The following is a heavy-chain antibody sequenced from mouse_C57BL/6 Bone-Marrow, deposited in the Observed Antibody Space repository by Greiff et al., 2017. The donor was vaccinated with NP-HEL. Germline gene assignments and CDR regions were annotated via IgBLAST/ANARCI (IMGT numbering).Heavy chain of an antibody. CDR3: AYSNYVRWYFDV. D-gene: IGHD2-5*01. CDR1: GYTFTSYW. V-gene: IGHV1-7*01. Sequence: QVHVKQSGAELAKPGASVKLSCKASGYTFTSYWMHWVKQRPGQGLEWIGYINPSSGYTKYNQKFKDKATLTADKSSSTAYMQLSSLTYEDSAVYYCAYSNYVRWYFDVWGTGTTVTVSS. J-gene: IGHJ1*03. CDR2: INPSSGYT.